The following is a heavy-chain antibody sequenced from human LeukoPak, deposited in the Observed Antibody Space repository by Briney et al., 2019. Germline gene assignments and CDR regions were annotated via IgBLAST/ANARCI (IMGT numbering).Heavy chain of an antibody. CDR3: ARIIRIAAAGNAYDY. V-gene: IGHV5-51*01. CDR1: GYSFTSYW. Sequence: GESLKISCKGSGYSFTSYWISWVRQMPGKGLEWMGIIYPGDSDTRYSPSFQGQVTISADKSISTAYLQWSSLKASDTAMYYCARIIRIAAAGNAYDYWGQGTLVTVSS. CDR2: IYPGDSDT. D-gene: IGHD6-13*01. J-gene: IGHJ4*02.